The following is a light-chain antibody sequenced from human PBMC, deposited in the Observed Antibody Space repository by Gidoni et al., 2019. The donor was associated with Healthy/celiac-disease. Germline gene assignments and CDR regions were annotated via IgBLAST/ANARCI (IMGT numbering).Light chain of an antibody. V-gene: IGLV2-11*01. CDR2: DVS. CDR1: SSVVGGYNY. J-gene: IGLJ3*02. CDR3: CSYAGSYTWV. Sequence: QSPLTQPRSVSGSPGQSVTISCTGTSSVVGGYNYVSWYQQHPGKAPKLMIYDVSKRPSGVPDRFSGSKSGNTASLTISGLQAEDEADYYCCSYAGSYTWVFGGGTKLTVL.